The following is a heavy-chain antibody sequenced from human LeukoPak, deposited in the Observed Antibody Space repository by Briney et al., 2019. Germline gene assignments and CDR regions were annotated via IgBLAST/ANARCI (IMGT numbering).Heavy chain of an antibody. Sequence: SETLSLTCTVSGYSISSGYYWGWIRQPPGKGLEWIGSIYHSGSTYYNPSLKSRVTISVDTSKNQFSLKVSSVTAADSAVYYCARWPRERNRITVTNYYYYMDVWGRGTTVTVSS. CDR2: IYHSGST. CDR1: GYSISSGYY. J-gene: IGHJ6*03. V-gene: IGHV4-38-2*02. D-gene: IGHD4-11*01. CDR3: ARWPRERNRITVTNYYYYMDV.